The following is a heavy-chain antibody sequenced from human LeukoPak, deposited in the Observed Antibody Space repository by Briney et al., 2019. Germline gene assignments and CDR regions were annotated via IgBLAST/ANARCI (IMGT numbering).Heavy chain of an antibody. CDR3: ARDGAGFDP. CDR2: INIGGTNT. CDR1: GFTFNDYY. V-gene: IGHV3-11*01. J-gene: IGHJ5*02. Sequence: PGGSLRLSCAASGFTFNDYYMSWIRQAPGKGLEWLSYINIGGTNTHYADSVKGRFTISRDNAKKSLYLEMNNLRAEDTAVYYVARDGAGFDPWGQGVLVTVSS.